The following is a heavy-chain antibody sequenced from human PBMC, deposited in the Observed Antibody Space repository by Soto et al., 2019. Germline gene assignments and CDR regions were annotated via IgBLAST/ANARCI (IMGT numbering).Heavy chain of an antibody. V-gene: IGHV3-21*01. J-gene: IGHJ4*02. CDR3: AGTYDPTDY. D-gene: IGHD3-22*01. CDR1: GICFSDYH. Sequence: EDQFMESGGGLVKPGGSLRLSCAASGICFSDYHMNWVRQAPGKGLEWVASITPSGRFINYADSVEGRFIISRDNTKNSLFLQMNSRRGEDTAVYYCAGTYDPTDYWGQGTLVTVSS. CDR2: ITPSGRFI.